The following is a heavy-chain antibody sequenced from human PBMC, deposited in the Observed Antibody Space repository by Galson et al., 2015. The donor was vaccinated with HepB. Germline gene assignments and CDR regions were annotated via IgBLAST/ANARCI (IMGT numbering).Heavy chain of an antibody. V-gene: IGHV1-3*04. CDR2: VNTGNGNT. J-gene: IGHJ4*02. D-gene: IGHD5-24*01. CDR1: GYSFNIYN. Sequence: SVKVSCKASGYSFNIYNIHWVRLAPGQRLEWMGWVNTGNGNTKYSQKFQDRITLTKDTSATTAYMELCSLESKDTAVYYCARGGQWPQYYYFDYWGRGTLVTVSS. CDR3: ARGGQWPQYYYFDY.